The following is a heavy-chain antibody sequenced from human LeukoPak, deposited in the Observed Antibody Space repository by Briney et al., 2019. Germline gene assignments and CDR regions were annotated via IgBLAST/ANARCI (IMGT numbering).Heavy chain of an antibody. Sequence: GGSLRLSCSASGFTFSSYAMHWVRQAPGKGPEYVSAISSNGGGPYYADSVKGRFTISRDNSKNTLYLQMSSLRAEDTAVYYCVRQLAVPGPGYFDLWGRGTLVTVSS. CDR2: ISSNGGGP. CDR3: VRQLAVPGPGYFDL. CDR1: GFTFSSYA. J-gene: IGHJ2*01. V-gene: IGHV3-64D*06. D-gene: IGHD6-19*01.